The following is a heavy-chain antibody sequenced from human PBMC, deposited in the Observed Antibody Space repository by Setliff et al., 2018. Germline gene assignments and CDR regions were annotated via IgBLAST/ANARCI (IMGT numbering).Heavy chain of an antibody. V-gene: IGHV4-38-2*01. D-gene: IGHD3-16*01. Sequence: SETLSLTCDVSNYSISSGYYWGWVRQPPGKGLEWIATIYYGGGTYYNPSLKSRVTISLDMSKNQFSLRLNSVTAADTAVYYCARLAGSGGGFYYYYSYMDVWDKGTTVTVSS. CDR1: NYSISSGYY. CDR3: ARLAGSGGGFYYYYSYMDV. CDR2: IYYGGGT. J-gene: IGHJ6*03.